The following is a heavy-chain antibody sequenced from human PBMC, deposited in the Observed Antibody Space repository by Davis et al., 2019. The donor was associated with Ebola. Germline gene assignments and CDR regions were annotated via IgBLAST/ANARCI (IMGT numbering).Heavy chain of an antibody. J-gene: IGHJ4*02. V-gene: IGHV3-48*02. CDR3: ATDRNWDFDY. D-gene: IGHD7-27*01. Sequence: GGSLRLSCAASGFTFIRYSMNWVRQAPGKGLEWVSYISDSSTTIYYADSVKGRFTISRDNAKNSLYLQMNSLRDEDTAVYYCATDRNWDFDYWGQGTLVTVSS. CDR1: GFTFIRYS. CDR2: ISDSSTTI.